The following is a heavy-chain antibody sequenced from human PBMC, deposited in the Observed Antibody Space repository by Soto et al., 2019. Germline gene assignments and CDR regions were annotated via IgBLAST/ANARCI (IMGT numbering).Heavy chain of an antibody. Sequence: PGESRKISCKGSGDSFTSYCIGWVRQMRVKGLEWMGIIYPCDSDTRYSPSFQGQVTISADKSISTAYLQWSSLKASDTAMYYCASGNPRHNYYYGMEFWGQRTPVTLSS. CDR2: IYPCDSDT. CDR1: GDSFTSYC. J-gene: IGHJ6*02. D-gene: IGHD6-6*01. CDR3: ASGNPRHNYYYGMEF. V-gene: IGHV5-51*01.